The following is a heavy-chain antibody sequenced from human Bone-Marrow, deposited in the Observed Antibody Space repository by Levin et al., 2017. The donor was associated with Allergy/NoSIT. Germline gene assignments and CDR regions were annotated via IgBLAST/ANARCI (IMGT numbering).Heavy chain of an antibody. CDR3: ARKTESSGSRGDF. Sequence: GESLKISCAVSEFPVSRNFMTWVRQGPGKGPEWVAVIYSNGGTSYAASVQGRFTISRDNSKNTLNLQMNSLTAEDTAVYYCARKTESSGSRGDFWGQGTLVTVSS. V-gene: IGHV3-53*01. D-gene: IGHD3-22*01. J-gene: IGHJ4*02. CDR1: EFPVSRNF. CDR2: IYSNGGT.